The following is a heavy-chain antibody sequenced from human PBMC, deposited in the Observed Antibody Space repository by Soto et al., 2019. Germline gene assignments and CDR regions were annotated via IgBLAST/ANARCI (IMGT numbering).Heavy chain of an antibody. CDR1: GFTFSSYW. CDR2: IKQDGSEK. D-gene: IGHD2-15*01. CDR3: ARAPLAIVVVVAATPDEYFQH. V-gene: IGHV3-7*03. J-gene: IGHJ1*01. Sequence: GGSLRLSCAASGFTFSSYWMSWVRQAPGKGLEWVANIKQDGSEKYYVDSVKGRFTISRDNAKNSLYLQMNSLRAEDTAVYYCARAPLAIVVVVAATPDEYFQHWGQGTLVTVSS.